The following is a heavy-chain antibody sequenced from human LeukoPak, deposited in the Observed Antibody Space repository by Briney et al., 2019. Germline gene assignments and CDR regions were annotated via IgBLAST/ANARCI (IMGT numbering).Heavy chain of an antibody. CDR1: GFTFDDYA. D-gene: IGHD3-22*01. V-gene: IGHV3-9*01. CDR3: AKDPYYDSSGSPFAY. CDR2: INRNSGSI. J-gene: IGHJ4*02. Sequence: PGGSLRLSCAASGFTFDDYAMHWVPQAPGKGLEWVSGINRNSGSIGYADSVKGRFTIPRDNAKNSLYLQMNSLRPQNTALYYFAKDPYYDSSGSPFAYWGEGSLVTVSS.